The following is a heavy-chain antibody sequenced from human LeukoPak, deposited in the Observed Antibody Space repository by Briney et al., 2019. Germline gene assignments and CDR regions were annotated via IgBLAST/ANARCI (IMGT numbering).Heavy chain of an antibody. V-gene: IGHV4-39*01. CDR1: GGSISSDVHY. J-gene: IGHJ6*02. CDR2: LLYNGNT. CDR3: TRRGSGNGGTYAGMDV. D-gene: IGHD1-26*01. Sequence: PSQTLSLTCTVAGGSISSDVHYCDWIRQAPGKGLEWIGSLLYNGNTWYNPSLESRVTISVDTSENQFSLRLTSANAADTALYFCTRRGSGNGGTYAGMDVWGPGTSVIVSS.